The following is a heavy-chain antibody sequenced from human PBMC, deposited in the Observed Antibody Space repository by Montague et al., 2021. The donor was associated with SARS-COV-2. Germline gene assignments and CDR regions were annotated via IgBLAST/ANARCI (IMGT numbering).Heavy chain of an antibody. J-gene: IGHJ4*02. CDR3: AKVDSVFP. V-gene: IGHV3-23*03. CDR2: IYGATGRT. CDR1: GFTFSSSA. Sequence: SLSLSWSASGFTFSSSALSWVRQAPGKGLEWVSNIYGATGRTFYADSVKGRFTMSRENSKNTLYLQMNNLRVDDTAVYYCAKVDSVFPWGQGTLVTVSS. D-gene: IGHD3/OR15-3a*01.